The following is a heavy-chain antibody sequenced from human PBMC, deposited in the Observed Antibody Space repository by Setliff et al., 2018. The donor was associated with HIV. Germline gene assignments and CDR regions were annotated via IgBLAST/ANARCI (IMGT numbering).Heavy chain of an antibody. V-gene: IGHV3-7*03. CDR2: IEQDGSEK. CDR1: GFSLSYYR. J-gene: IGHJ3*02. D-gene: IGHD3-22*01. CDR3: ARTYYYDASGYYRPFDI. Sequence: PGGSLRLSCAASGFSLSYYRMNWVRQAPGKGLEWVANIEQDGSEKNYVDFVKGRFTISRDNAKNSLYLQMNSLRAEDTAVYYCARTYYYDASGYYRPFDIWGQGTMVTVSS.